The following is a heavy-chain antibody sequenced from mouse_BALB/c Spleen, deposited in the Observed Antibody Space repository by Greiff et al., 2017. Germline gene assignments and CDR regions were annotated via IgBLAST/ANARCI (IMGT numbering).Heavy chain of an antibody. J-gene: IGHJ3*01. Sequence: QVHVKQSGPELVRPGESVKISCKGSGYTFTDYAMHWVKQSHAKSLEWIGVISIYYDNTNYNQKFKGKATMTVDKSSSTAYMELARLTSEDSAIYYCARDGYGGKTWFAYWGEGTLVTVSA. D-gene: IGHD2-2*01. CDR1: GYTFTDYA. CDR3: ARDGYGGKTWFAY. V-gene: IGHV1-67*01. CDR2: ISIYYDNT.